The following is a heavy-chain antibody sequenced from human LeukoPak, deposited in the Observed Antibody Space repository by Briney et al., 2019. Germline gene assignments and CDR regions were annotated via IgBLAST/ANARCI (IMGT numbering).Heavy chain of an antibody. CDR3: ARDIIVVPADNYYYYGMDV. D-gene: IGHD2-2*01. Sequence: ASVKVSCKASGYTFTGYYMHWVRQAPGQGLEWMGWINPNSGGTNYAQKFQGWVTMTRDTSISTAYMELSRLRSDDTAVYYCARDIIVVPADNYYYYGMDVWGQGTTVTVSS. V-gene: IGHV1-2*04. CDR1: GYTFTGYY. J-gene: IGHJ6*02. CDR2: INPNSGGT.